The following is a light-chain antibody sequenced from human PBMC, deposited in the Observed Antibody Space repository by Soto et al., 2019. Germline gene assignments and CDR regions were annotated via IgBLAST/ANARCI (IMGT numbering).Light chain of an antibody. CDR1: SSHVGDYNY. CDR2: EVS. CDR3: SSYGGSNNFYV. J-gene: IGLJ1*01. Sequence: QSALTQPPSASGSPGQSVTISCTGTSSHVGDYNYVSWYQQHPGKAPKLIIYEVSKRPSGVPDRFSGSKSGNTASLTVSGLQAEDEADYYCSSYGGSNNFYVFGTGTKVTVL. V-gene: IGLV2-8*01.